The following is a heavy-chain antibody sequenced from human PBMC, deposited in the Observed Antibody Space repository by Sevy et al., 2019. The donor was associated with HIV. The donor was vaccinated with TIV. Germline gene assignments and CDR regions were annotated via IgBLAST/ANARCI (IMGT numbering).Heavy chain of an antibody. Sequence: GGSLRLSCAASGFTVSSNYMSWVRQAPGKGLEWVSVIYSGGSTYYADSVKGRFTISRDNSKNTPYLQMNSLRAEDTAVYYCARARSGWSGHYYYGMDVWGQGTTVTVSS. D-gene: IGHD6-19*01. CDR3: ARARSGWSGHYYYGMDV. V-gene: IGHV3-53*01. J-gene: IGHJ6*02. CDR2: IYSGGST. CDR1: GFTVSSNY.